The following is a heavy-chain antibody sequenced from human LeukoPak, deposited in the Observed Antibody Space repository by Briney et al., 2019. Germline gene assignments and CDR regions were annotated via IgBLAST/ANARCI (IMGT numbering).Heavy chain of an antibody. D-gene: IGHD3-16*01. CDR2: VSYSAYT. V-gene: IGHV4-59*11. Sequence: SETLSLTCTVSGDSISSHFWGWIRQPPGKGLDWIAYVSYSAYTNYNPSLISRVAISIDTSNNHFSLKLSSVTAADTAVYYCARGGASSLPFNVWGQGTLVTVSS. CDR1: GDSISSHF. J-gene: IGHJ3*01. CDR3: ARGGASSLPFNV.